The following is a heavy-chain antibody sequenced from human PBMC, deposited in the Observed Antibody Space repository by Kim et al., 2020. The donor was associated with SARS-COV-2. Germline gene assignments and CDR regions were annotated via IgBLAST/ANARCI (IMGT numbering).Heavy chain of an antibody. J-gene: IGHJ4*02. CDR2: INHSGST. Sequence: SETLSLTCAVYGGSFSGYYWSWIRQPPGKGLEWIGEINHSGSTNYNPSLKSRVTISVDTSKNQFSLKLSSVTAADTAVYYCARDGFSGSYYVHWGQGTLVTVSS. CDR3: ARDGFSGSYYVH. V-gene: IGHV4-34*01. D-gene: IGHD1-26*01. CDR1: GGSFSGYY.